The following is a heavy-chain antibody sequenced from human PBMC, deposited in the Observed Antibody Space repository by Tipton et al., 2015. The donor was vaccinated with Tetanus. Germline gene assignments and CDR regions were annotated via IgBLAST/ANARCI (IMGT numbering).Heavy chain of an antibody. CDR2: INSDGSST. J-gene: IGHJ4*02. V-gene: IGHV3-74*01. CDR1: GFIFSTST. CDR3: ARLSANSYGYPQFDY. Sequence: SLRLSCAASGFIFSTSTLNWVRQAPGKGLVWVSRINSDGSSTSYADSVKGRFTISRDNAKNTLSLQMNSLRAEDTAVYYCARLSANSYGYPQFDYWGQGTLVTVSS. D-gene: IGHD5-18*01.